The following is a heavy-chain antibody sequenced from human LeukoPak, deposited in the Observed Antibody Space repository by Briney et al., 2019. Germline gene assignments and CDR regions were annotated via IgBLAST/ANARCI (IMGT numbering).Heavy chain of an antibody. CDR2: LYHSGRA. CDR1: GYSISSGYY. V-gene: IGHV4-38-2*02. CDR3: ARAPSGPIYDFWSRYYAFDY. J-gene: IGHJ4*02. Sequence: PSETLSLTCTVYGYSISSGYYWCWIRQPPGMGRGWIGSLYHSGRAYYNPSLTGRVSPSVDTSKNQFSLKRISVTAADTAVYYCARAPSGPIYDFWSRYYAFDYWGQGTLVTVSS. D-gene: IGHD3-3*01.